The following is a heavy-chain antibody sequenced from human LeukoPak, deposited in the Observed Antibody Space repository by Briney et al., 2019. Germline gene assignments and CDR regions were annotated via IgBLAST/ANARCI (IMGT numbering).Heavy chain of an antibody. J-gene: IGHJ4*02. CDR3: ARKARIYGDYDY. CDR1: GYTFPDYY. D-gene: IGHD4-17*01. CDR2: INPNSGGT. V-gene: IGHV1-2*02. Sequence: ASVKVSCKASGYTFPDYYIHWVRQAPGQGLEWIGFINPNSGGTHYAQNFQGRVTVTRDTSISTVYLEMIRLRSDDTAVYYCARKARIYGDYDYWGRGTLVTVSS.